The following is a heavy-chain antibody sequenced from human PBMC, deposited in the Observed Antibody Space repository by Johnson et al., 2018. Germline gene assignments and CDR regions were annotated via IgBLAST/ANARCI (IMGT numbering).Heavy chain of an antibody. Sequence: VQLVQSGGGLVQPGGSXRLSCAASGFTFSSYWMSWVRQAPGKGLEWVANIKQDGSEKYYVDSVKGRFTISRDNAKNSLYLQMNSLRAEDTAVYYCARDPVGITIFGVVRPELDGGHWGQGTLVTVSS. CDR1: GFTFSSYW. V-gene: IGHV3-7*01. CDR2: IKQDGSEK. CDR3: ARDPVGITIFGVVRPELDGGH. D-gene: IGHD3-3*01. J-gene: IGHJ1*01.